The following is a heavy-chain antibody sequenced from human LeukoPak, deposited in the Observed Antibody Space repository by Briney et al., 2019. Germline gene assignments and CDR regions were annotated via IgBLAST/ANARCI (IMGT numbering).Heavy chain of an antibody. CDR3: ARAHRRIQLWSGGDY. CDR1: GFTFSSYA. J-gene: IGHJ4*02. D-gene: IGHD5-18*01. Sequence: GSLRLSCAASGFTFSSYAMSWVRQAPGKGLEWVSAISGSGGRTYYADSVKGRFTISRDNAKNSLYLQMNSLRAEDTAVYYCARAHRRIQLWSGGDYWGQGTLVTVSS. V-gene: IGHV3-23*01. CDR2: ISGSGGRT.